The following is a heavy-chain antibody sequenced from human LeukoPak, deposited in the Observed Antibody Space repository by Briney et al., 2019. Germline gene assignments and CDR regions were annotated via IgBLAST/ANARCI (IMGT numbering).Heavy chain of an antibody. CDR3: TTDGYYYDSSGYYHYY. V-gene: IGHV3-7*03. D-gene: IGHD3-22*01. CDR2: IKQDGSEK. Sequence: PGGSLRLSCAASGFTFSSYWMSWVRQAPGKGLEWVANIKQDGSEKYYVDSVKGRFTISRDNAKNSLYLQMNSLKTEDTAVYYCTTDGYYYDSSGYYHYYWGQGTLVTVSS. CDR1: GFTFSSYW. J-gene: IGHJ4*02.